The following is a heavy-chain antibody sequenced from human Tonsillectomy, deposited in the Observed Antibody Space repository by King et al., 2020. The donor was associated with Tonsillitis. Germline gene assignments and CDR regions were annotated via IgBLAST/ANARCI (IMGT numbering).Heavy chain of an antibody. Sequence: VQLVESGGGLIQPGGSLRLSCAASGFTVSSNYMSWVRQAPGKGLEWVSVIYSGGSTYYADSVKGRFTISRDNSKNTLYLQMNSLRAEDTAVYYCASTYSSSWYAYYFDYWGQGTLVTVSS. J-gene: IGHJ4*02. D-gene: IGHD6-13*01. CDR2: IYSGGST. CDR1: GFTVSSNY. CDR3: ASTYSSSWYAYYFDY. V-gene: IGHV3-53*01.